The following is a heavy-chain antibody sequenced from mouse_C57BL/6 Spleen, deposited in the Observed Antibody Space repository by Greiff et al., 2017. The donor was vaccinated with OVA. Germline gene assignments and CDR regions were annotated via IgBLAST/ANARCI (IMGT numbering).Heavy chain of an antibody. D-gene: IGHD2-4*01. CDR2: INPNNGGT. CDR3: ARQGGYDYAWFAY. V-gene: IGHV1-26*01. J-gene: IGHJ3*01. Sequence: EVQLQQSGPELVKPGASVKISCKASGYTFTDYYMNWVKQSHGKSLEWIGDINPNNGGTSYNQKFKGKATLTVDKSSSTAYMELRSLTSEDSAVYYCARQGGYDYAWFAYWGQGTLVTVSA. CDR1: GYTFTDYY.